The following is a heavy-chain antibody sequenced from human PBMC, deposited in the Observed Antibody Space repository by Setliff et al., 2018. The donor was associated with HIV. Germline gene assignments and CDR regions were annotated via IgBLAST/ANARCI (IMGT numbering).Heavy chain of an antibody. Sequence: SETLSLTCTVSGYSISSDYYWGWIRQSPGKGLEWIGNIYHSVNTYYNPSLKSRVTISADATKNQFSLKLTSVTAADTAVYYCASIWFGESKPLDSWGQGMRSPS. D-gene: IGHD3-10*01. CDR3: ASIWFGESKPLDS. CDR1: GYSISSDYY. J-gene: IGHJ4*02. CDR2: IYHSVNT. V-gene: IGHV4-38-2*02.